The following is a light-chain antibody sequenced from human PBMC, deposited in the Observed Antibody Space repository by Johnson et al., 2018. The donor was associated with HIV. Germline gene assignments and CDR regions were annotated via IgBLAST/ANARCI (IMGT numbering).Light chain of an antibody. V-gene: IGLV1-51*01. CDR2: DNN. Sequence: QSVLTKPPSVSAAPGQKVTISCSGSSSNIGNNYVSWYQQLPGTAPKLLIYDNNKRPSGIPDRFSGSKSGTSATLGITGLPTGDEADYYCGTWDSSLSAGVFGTGTKVTVL. CDR1: SSNIGNNY. CDR3: GTWDSSLSAGV. J-gene: IGLJ1*01.